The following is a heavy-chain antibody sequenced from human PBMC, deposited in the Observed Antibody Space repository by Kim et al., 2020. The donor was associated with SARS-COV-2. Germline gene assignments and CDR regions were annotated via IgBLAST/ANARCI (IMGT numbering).Heavy chain of an antibody. J-gene: IGHJ4*02. D-gene: IGHD3-10*01. CDR2: IYHSGST. CDR3: AWCGITMVRGVIISPDY. CDR1: GYSISSGYY. Sequence: SETLSLTCTVSGYSISSGYYWGWIRQPPGKGLEWIGSIYHSGSTYYNPSLKSRVTISVDTSKNQFSLKLSSVTAADTAVYYCAWCGITMVRGVIISPDYWGQETLVSVSS. V-gene: IGHV4-38-2*02.